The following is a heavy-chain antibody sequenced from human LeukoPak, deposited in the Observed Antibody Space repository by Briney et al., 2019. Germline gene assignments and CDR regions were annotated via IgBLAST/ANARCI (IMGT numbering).Heavy chain of an antibody. D-gene: IGHD6-19*01. J-gene: IGHJ4*02. CDR3: AKDPEYSSGWYLDY. CDR2: ISGSGGST. CDR1: GFTFSGYA. V-gene: IGHV3-23*01. Sequence: GGSLRLSCAASGFTFSGYAMSWVRQAPGKGLEWASAISGSGGSTYYADSVKGRITISRDNSKNTLNLQMSSLRAEDTAVYYCAKDPEYSSGWYLDYWGQGTLVTVSS.